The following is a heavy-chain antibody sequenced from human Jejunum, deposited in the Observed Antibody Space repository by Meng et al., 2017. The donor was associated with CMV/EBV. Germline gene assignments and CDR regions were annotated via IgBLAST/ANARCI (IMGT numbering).Heavy chain of an antibody. Sequence: QVQLVESGXGVVQPGRSLRLSCAASGFPFGETAMHWVRQAPGKGLEWLSVISYDGTNKYYADSVKGRFTISRDNSKNTFYLQMNSLRPEDTAVYYCATGLMTKVTSIIDDWGQGTRGTVSS. CDR3: ATGLMTKVTSIIDD. J-gene: IGHJ4*02. V-gene: IGHV3-30-3*01. D-gene: IGHD4-17*01. CDR2: ISYDGTNK. CDR1: GFPFGETA.